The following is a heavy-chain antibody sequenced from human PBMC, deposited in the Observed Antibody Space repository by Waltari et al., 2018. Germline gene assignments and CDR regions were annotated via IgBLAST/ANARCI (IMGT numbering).Heavy chain of an antibody. CDR3: ARPDYGGNSAWYINL. D-gene: IGHD4-17*01. V-gene: IGHV4-34*01. CDR2: TSRSGNN. Sequence: QVQLQQWGAGLLKPSETLSLTCAVYGGSFSGYYWSWIRQPPGKGLEWIGETSRSGNNNYSHALKNRITISVDTTKNQFSLKLSSVTAANRTIYYCARPDYGGNSAWYINLWGRGTLVTVSS. CDR1: GGSFSGYY. J-gene: IGHJ2*01.